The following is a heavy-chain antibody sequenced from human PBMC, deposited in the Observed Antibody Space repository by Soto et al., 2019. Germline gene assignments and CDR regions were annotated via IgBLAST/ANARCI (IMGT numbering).Heavy chain of an antibody. CDR1: GFSLSTSGAA. Sequence: QINLIESSPTLVKPTQTLTLTCTFSGFSLSTSGAAVGWVRPPQGRALEWLALIYWDGAKRYNATLGNRLTITTDTSMNQVVPTLTNVDPAETPTYYCAHRATMTIFGLIIDNGIGFDPWGQGTRVIVSS. CDR2: IYWDGAK. J-gene: IGHJ5*02. D-gene: IGHD3-3*01. V-gene: IGHV2-5*02. CDR3: AHRATMTIFGLIIDNGIGFDP.